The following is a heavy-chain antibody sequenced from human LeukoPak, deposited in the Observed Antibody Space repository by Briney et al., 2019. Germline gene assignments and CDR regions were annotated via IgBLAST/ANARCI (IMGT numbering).Heavy chain of an antibody. J-gene: IGHJ4*02. Sequence: PSETLSLTCSVSGASIGSFYWSWIRQTPGKGLEWIGYVYDGGKTYYNPSLKGRVTISVDTSNNQFSLKLRSVTAADTAVYYCARGGPRTGDYNFDYWGQGTLVTVSS. D-gene: IGHD4-17*01. CDR2: VYDGGKT. CDR3: ARGGPRTGDYNFDY. V-gene: IGHV4-59*01. CDR1: GASIGSFY.